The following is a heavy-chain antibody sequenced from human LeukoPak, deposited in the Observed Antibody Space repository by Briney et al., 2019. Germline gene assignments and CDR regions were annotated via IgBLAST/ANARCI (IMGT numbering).Heavy chain of an antibody. D-gene: IGHD2-2*01. V-gene: IGHV1-8*03. CDR3: ARGSRVIVVVPASPLTY. CDR2: XNPNSGNT. CDR1: GXXFTSYD. Sequence: SGXXFTSYDXNWVRXAXGQGLXXXGWXNPNSGNTGYAQKFQGRVTITRNTSISTAYMELSSLRSEDTAVYYCARGSRVIVVVPASPLTYWGQGTLVTVSS. J-gene: IGHJ4*02.